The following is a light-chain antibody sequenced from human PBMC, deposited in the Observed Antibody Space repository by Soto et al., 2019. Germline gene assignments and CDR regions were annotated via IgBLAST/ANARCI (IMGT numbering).Light chain of an antibody. Sequence: QSVLTQPASVSGSPGQSITISCTGTSSDIGGYDYVSWYQHHPVKAPKLIIYEVTTRPLGVPNRFSGSKSGYTASLTISGLQAEDEADYYCSLYTGSTTVVFGGGTKLTVL. CDR3: SLYTGSTTVV. CDR2: EVT. J-gene: IGLJ2*01. V-gene: IGLV2-14*01. CDR1: SSDIGGYDY.